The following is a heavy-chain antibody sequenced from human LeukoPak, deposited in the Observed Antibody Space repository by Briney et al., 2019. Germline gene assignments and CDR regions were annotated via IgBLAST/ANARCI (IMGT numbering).Heavy chain of an antibody. V-gene: IGHV3-30*18. CDR2: ISYDGSNK. J-gene: IGHJ4*02. CDR3: VKEDEVRTFDY. Sequence: GGSLGLSCAASGFTFSRYGMHWVRQAPGKGLEWVAVISYDGSNKYYADSVKGRFTISRDNSRSTLYLQMNSLRAEDTAVYYCVKEDEVRTFDYWGQGTLVTVSS. D-gene: IGHD3-10*01. CDR1: GFTFSRYG.